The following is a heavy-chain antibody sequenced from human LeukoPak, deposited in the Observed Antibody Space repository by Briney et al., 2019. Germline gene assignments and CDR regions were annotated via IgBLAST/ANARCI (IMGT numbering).Heavy chain of an antibody. CDR3: ARAVAARSFYFDY. CDR2: INQDGSER. Sequence: GGSLRLSCGASEFTFSTYWMSWVRQAPGKGLEWVANINQDGSERYLVDSVKGRFTISRDNAKNSLYLRMNSLRAEDTAVYHCARAVAARSFYFDYWGQGTLVTVSS. CDR1: EFTFSTYW. J-gene: IGHJ4*02. V-gene: IGHV3-7*04. D-gene: IGHD4-23*01.